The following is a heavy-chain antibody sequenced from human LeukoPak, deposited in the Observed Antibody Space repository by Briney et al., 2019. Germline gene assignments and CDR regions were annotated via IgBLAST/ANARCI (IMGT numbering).Heavy chain of an antibody. CDR2: INHSGST. CDR3: ARTPSPPLGYCSSTSCFEFDP. V-gene: IGHV4-39*07. CDR1: GGSISSSSYY. Sequence: PSETLSLTCTVSGGSISSSSYYWSWIRQPPGKGLEWIGEINHSGSTNYNPSLKSRVTISVDRSKNQFSLKLSSVTAADTAVYYCARTPSPPLGYCSSTSCFEFDPWGQGTLVTVSS. J-gene: IGHJ5*02. D-gene: IGHD2-2*01.